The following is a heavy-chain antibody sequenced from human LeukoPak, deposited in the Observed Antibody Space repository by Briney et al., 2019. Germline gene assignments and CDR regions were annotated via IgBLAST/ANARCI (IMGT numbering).Heavy chain of an antibody. CDR3: ARGHGSGIYVDAFDI. Sequence: SQTLSLTCTVSAGSISSGVYSWSWIRQPPGKGLEWIGYIYHSGSTYYNPSLKCRVTISLDRSKSQFSLKLSSVTAADTAVYYCARGHGSGIYVDAFDIWTQGTMVTVSS. V-gene: IGHV4-30-2*01. CDR2: IYHSGST. CDR1: AGSISSGVYS. D-gene: IGHD3-10*01. J-gene: IGHJ3*02.